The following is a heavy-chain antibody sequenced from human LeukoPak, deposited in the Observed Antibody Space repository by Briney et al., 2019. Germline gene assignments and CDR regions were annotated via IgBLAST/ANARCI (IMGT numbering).Heavy chain of an antibody. CDR3: ARVLSCSGGSCYLPLDY. J-gene: IGHJ4*02. CDR1: GVSFSGYY. D-gene: IGHD2-15*01. CDR2: INHSGST. V-gene: IGHV4-34*01. Sequence: AETLSLTCAVYGVSFSGYYWSWVRQPPGKGLEWVGEINHSGSTNYNPYLKSGVTITVDKSKNKFTLKIRARTAADTAVYYCARVLSCSGGSCYLPLDYWGQGTLVTVSS.